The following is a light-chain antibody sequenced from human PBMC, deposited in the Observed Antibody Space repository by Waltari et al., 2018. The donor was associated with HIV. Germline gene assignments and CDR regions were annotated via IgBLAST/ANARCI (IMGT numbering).Light chain of an antibody. Sequence: IEMTQSPDSLAVSLGERATLNCKSSQSVLYSSNNKNYLAWYQQKPGQPPKLLIYWASTRESGVPDRFSGSGSGTDFTLTISSLQAEDVAVYYCQQYYSTPYTFGQGTKLEIK. CDR2: WAS. CDR3: QQYYSTPYT. J-gene: IGKJ2*01. V-gene: IGKV4-1*01. CDR1: QSVLYSSNNKNY.